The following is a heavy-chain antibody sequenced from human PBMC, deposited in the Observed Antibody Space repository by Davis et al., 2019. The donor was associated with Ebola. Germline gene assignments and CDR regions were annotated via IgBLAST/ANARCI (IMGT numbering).Heavy chain of an antibody. CDR3: ARGRVEDIVVVVAATWGYWFDP. J-gene: IGHJ5*02. D-gene: IGHD2-15*01. CDR1: GGSFSGYY. Sequence: SETLSLTCAVYGGSFSGYYWSWIRQPPGKGLEWIGEINHSGSTNYNPSLKSRVTISVDTSKNQFSLKLSSVTAADTAVYYCARGRVEDIVVVVAATWGYWFDPWGQGTLVTVSS. CDR2: INHSGST. V-gene: IGHV4-34*01.